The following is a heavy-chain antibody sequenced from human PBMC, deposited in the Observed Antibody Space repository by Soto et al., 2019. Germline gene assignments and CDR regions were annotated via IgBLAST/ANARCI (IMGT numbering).Heavy chain of an antibody. CDR3: ARLEGLATISYYFDF. J-gene: IGHJ4*02. Sequence: QLQLQESGPGLVKPSETLSLTCSVSGDSINSDKYYWGWIRQPPGKVLEWIGSIYYRGNTYYNPSLQPRVTISVYKSKSQSSLKLNSVTAADSAMYFCARLEGLATISYYFDFWGQGALVTVSS. CDR2: IYYRGNT. V-gene: IGHV4-39*01. D-gene: IGHD3-9*01. CDR1: GDSINSDKYY.